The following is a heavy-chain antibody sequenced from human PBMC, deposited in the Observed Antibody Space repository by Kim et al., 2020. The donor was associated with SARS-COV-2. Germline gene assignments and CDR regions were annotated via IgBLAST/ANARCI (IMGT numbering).Heavy chain of an antibody. CDR2: INHSGST. J-gene: IGHJ6*01. CDR1: GGSFSGYY. Sequence: SETLSLTCAVYGGSFSGYYWSWIRQPPGKGLEWIGEINHSGSTNYNPSLKSRVTISVDTSKNQFSLKLSSVTAADTAVYYCARGVYYDILSNYYYYGMDV. V-gene: IGHV4-34*01. CDR3: ARGVYYDILSNYYYYGMDV. D-gene: IGHD3-9*01.